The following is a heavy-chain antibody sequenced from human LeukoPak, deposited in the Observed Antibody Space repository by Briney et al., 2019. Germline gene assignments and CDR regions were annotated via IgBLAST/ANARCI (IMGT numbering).Heavy chain of an antibody. Sequence: ASVKVSCKASGYTFTSYGISWVRQAPGQGLEWMGWISAYNGNTNYAQKLQGRVTMTTDTSTSTAYMELRSLRSDDTAVYYCARVPIFGVVTERYNWFDPWGQGTLVTVSS. J-gene: IGHJ5*02. CDR2: ISAYNGNT. V-gene: IGHV1-18*01. CDR3: ARVPIFGVVTERYNWFDP. CDR1: GYTFTSYG. D-gene: IGHD3-3*01.